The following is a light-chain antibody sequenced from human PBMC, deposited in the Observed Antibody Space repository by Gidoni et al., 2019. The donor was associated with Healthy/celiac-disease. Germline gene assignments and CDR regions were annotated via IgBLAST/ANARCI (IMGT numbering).Light chain of an antibody. CDR2: EGS. Sequence: QSALTQPASVSGSPGQSITISCTGTSSDVGSYNLVAWYQQHPGKAPKLLIYEGSKRPSGVSTRFSGSTSGNTASLTISGLQAEDAADYSCCSYAGSSTYVFGTGTKVTVL. V-gene: IGLV2-23*01. J-gene: IGLJ1*01. CDR3: CSYAGSSTYV. CDR1: SSDVGSYNL.